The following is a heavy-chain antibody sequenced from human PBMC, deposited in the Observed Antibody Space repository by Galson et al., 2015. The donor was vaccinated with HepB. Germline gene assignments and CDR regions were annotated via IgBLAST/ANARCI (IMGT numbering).Heavy chain of an antibody. D-gene: IGHD3-22*01. Sequence: SVKVSCKASGNTLSDYYIHWVRQAPGQGVEWMGWNNPNSGATEYAQKFQGRVTLTRDKSISVAYMELSSLRYEDTAVYYCATDLIGNYYEDSSGWGQGTLVTVSS. CDR3: ATDLIGNYYEDSSG. J-gene: IGHJ4*02. CDR2: NNPNSGAT. V-gene: IGHV1-2*02. CDR1: GNTLSDYY.